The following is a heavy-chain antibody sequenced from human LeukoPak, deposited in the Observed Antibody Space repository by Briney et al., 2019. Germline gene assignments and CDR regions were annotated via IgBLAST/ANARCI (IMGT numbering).Heavy chain of an antibody. CDR2: IRSNGENT. V-gene: IGHV3-64*04. CDR3: AKDYGRSSDPLFDF. J-gene: IGHJ4*02. D-gene: IGHD3-10*01. CDR1: GFAFSSFP. Sequence: GGSLRLSCSASGFAFSSFPMHWVRQAPGKGLEYVSVIRSNGENTDYADSVKGRFTISRDNSKNTLYLQMNSLRAEDTAVYYCAKDYGRSSDPLFDFWGQGSLVTVSS.